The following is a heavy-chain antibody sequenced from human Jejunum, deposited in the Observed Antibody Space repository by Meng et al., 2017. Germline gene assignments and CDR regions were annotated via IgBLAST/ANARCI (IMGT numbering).Heavy chain of an antibody. J-gene: IGHJ3*02. V-gene: IGHV1-69*06. D-gene: IGHD5-18*01. CDR2: IIPYFAST. CDR3: ATGYSYGYTPSGSFHI. CDR1: GGTFRGCA. Sequence: QVVWVLLGGEGRTPGSWVAVACRASGGTFRGCAVSWVRQAPGQGLEWMGGIIPYFASTNYAQDFQGRATITADKSTGTAYMELSSLRSEDTAMYYCATGYSYGYTPSGSFHIWGQGTMVTVSS.